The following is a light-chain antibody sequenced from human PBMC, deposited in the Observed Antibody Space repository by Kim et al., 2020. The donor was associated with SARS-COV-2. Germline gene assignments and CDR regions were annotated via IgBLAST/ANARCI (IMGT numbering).Light chain of an antibody. J-gene: IGKJ4*01. CDR1: QDISNY. Sequence: DIQMTQSPSSLSASVGDRVTITCRASQDISNYLAWFQQKPGKAPKSLIYDASSLHSGVPSRFSGSGSGTDFTLTISSLQPEDFATYYCQQNKSYPLTFGGETKVEIK. CDR3: QQNKSYPLT. CDR2: DAS. V-gene: IGKV1-16*01.